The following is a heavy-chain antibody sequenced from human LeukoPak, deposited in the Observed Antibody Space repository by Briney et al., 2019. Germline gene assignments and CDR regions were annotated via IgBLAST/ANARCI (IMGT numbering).Heavy chain of an antibody. V-gene: IGHV4-59*01. D-gene: IGHD3-16*02. CDR3: ARGLGGYTSPIDY. CDR1: GGSTNSYY. CDR2: IYYNGDT. Sequence: SETLSLTCTVSGGSTNSYYWTWIRQPPGKGLEWIGYIYYNGDTNYNPSLKSRVTISVDTSKNQFSLRVNSMTVADTAVYYCARGLGGYTSPIDYWGQGTLVTVSS. J-gene: IGHJ4*02.